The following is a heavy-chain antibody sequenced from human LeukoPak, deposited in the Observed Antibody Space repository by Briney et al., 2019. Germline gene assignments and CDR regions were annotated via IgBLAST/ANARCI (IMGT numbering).Heavy chain of an antibody. Sequence: PGGSLRLSCAASGFVFSDFAMNWVRQVPGKGLEWVATISASGSRTFYADSVEGRFTISRDNSRNTLDLQLNTLGVEDAAIYYCAKGDYSSRVDYFDYWGPGTPVTVSS. CDR1: GFVFSDFA. D-gene: IGHD2-2*01. V-gene: IGHV3-23*01. CDR2: ISASGSRT. CDR3: AKGDYSSRVDYFDY. J-gene: IGHJ4*02.